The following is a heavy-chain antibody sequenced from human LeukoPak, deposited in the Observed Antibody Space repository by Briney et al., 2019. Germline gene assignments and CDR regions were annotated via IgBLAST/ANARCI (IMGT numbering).Heavy chain of an antibody. CDR1: GFNFSSFG. J-gene: IGHJ3*02. CDR3: AKGTSSLNYDAFDI. Sequence: PGGSLRLSCAASGFNFSSFGVNWVRQGPGKGLEWVSGISFIISTWSADSVKGRFTISRDNSKNTVYLRMNSLRDDDTAVYYCAKGTSSLNYDAFDIWGQGTLVTVSS. D-gene: IGHD6-19*01. CDR2: ISFIIST. V-gene: IGHV3-23*01.